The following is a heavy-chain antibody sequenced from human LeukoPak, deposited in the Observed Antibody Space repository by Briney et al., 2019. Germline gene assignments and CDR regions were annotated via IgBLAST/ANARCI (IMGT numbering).Heavy chain of an antibody. V-gene: IGHV3-30*02. CDR3: AKEPDSHCSSVSCYMNY. D-gene: IGHD2-2*02. CDR1: GFTFSSYG. J-gene: IGHJ4*02. CDR2: IRYDGGNK. Sequence: GGSLRLSCAASGFTFSSYGMHWVRQAPGKGLEWVTFIRYDGGNKYYADSVKGRFSISRDNSKNTLYLQMNSLRAEDTAVYYCAKEPDSHCSSVSCYMNYWGQGTLVTVSS.